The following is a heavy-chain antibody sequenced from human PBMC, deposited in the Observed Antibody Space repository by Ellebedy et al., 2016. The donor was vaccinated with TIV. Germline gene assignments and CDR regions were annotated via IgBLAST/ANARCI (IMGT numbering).Heavy chain of an antibody. D-gene: IGHD6-19*01. CDR2: IGTAGDT. Sequence: GESLKISCAASGFTFSSHDMHWVRQATGKGLEWVSAIGTAGDTYYPDSVRGRFTISRENAKNSLYLQMNSLRAEDTALYYCTRATSGFDLWGRGTLVTVSS. CDR1: GFTFSSHD. CDR3: TRATSGFDL. V-gene: IGHV3-13*01. J-gene: IGHJ2*01.